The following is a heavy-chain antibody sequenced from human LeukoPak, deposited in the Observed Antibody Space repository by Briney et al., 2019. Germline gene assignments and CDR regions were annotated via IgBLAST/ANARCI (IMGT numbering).Heavy chain of an antibody. CDR1: GGSISSYY. CDR3: ARAWIQPMGDAFDI. Sequence: PSETLSLTCTVSGGSISSYYWSWIRQPPGKGLEWIGYIYYSGSTNYNPSLKSRVTISVDTSKNQFSLKLSSVTAADMAVYYCARAWIQPMGDAFDIWGQGTMVTVSS. D-gene: IGHD5-18*01. V-gene: IGHV4-59*01. CDR2: IYYSGST. J-gene: IGHJ3*02.